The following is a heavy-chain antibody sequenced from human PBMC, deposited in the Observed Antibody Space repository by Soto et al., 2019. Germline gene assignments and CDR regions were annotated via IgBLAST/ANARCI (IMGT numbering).Heavy chain of an antibody. D-gene: IGHD2-15*01. J-gene: IGHJ4*02. CDR2: ISSNSDTI. CDR1: GFTFSSDW. Sequence: GGSLRLSCAASGFTFSSDWMHWVRQAPGKGLEWVSGISSNSDTIDYADSVKGRFTISRDNAKNSLYLQMNSLRAEDTAVYYCAMVVADSLFDYWGQGTLVTVSS. V-gene: IGHV3-9*01. CDR3: AMVVADSLFDY.